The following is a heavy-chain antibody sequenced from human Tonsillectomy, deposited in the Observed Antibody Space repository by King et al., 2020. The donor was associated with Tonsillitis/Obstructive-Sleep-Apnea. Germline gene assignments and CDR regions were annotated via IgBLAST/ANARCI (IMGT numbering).Heavy chain of an antibody. CDR3: VKDRSSGWHGAFDI. Sequence: VQLVEAGGGLVQPGGSLRISGLGSGFTFSNYAMHWVRQAPGKGLEYVSLISSKGGNVYYADSVKGRFTISRDNSKNTLFLQISSLRTEDTAVFYCVKDRSSGWHGAFDIWGQGTMVTVSS. CDR2: ISSKGGNV. J-gene: IGHJ3*02. D-gene: IGHD6-19*01. CDR1: GFTFSNYA. V-gene: IGHV3-64D*06.